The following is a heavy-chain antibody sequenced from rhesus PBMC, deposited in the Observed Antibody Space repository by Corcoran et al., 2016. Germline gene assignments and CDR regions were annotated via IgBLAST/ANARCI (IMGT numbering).Heavy chain of an antibody. J-gene: IGHJ4*01. CDR3: ARVPRRYYDYDISRSRSFDY. V-gene: IGHV2-95*01. D-gene: IGHD3-40*01. Sequence: QVTLKESGPALVKPTQTLTLTCTFSGFSISTSGTGVGWIRQPPGQALEWLASLYWNDSKDYSTSLKSRRTISKDTSKNQVVLTMTNMDPVDTATYYCARVPRRYYDYDISRSRSFDYWGQGVLVTVSS. CDR2: LYWNDSK. CDR1: GFSISTSGTG.